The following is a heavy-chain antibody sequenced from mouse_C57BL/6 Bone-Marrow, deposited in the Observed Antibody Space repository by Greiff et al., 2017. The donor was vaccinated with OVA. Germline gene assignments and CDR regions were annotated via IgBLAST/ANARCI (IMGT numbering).Heavy chain of an antibody. CDR1: GFTFSSYA. V-gene: IGHV5-9-1*02. CDR3: TRLLDAMDY. J-gene: IGHJ4*01. Sequence: EVKLVESGEGLVKPGGSLKLSCAASGFTFSSYAMSWVRQTPEKRLEWVAYISSGGDYIYYADTVKGRCTISRDNARNTLYLQMSSLKYEDTAMYYCTRLLDAMDYWGQGTSVTVSS. CDR2: ISSGGDYI. D-gene: IGHD2-1*01.